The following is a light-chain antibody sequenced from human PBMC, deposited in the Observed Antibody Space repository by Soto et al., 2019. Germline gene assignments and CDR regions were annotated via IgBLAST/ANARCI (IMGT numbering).Light chain of an antibody. V-gene: IGKV3-20*01. CDR3: QQYGNSPPTRWT. CDR1: QSVSSSY. CDR2: GAS. Sequence: EIVLTQSPGTLSLSPGERATLSCRASQSVSSSYLAWYQQKPGQAPRLLIYGASSRATGIPDRFSGSGSGTDFTLTISRLEPEDFAVYYCQQYGNSPPTRWTFGQGTKVEIK. J-gene: IGKJ1*01.